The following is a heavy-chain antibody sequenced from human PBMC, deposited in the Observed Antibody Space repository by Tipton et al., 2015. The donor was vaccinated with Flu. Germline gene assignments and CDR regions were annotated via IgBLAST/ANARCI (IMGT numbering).Heavy chain of an antibody. CDR3: ARAGGLYAFDI. J-gene: IGHJ3*02. Sequence: LRLSCTVSGGSISSYYWSWIRQPPGKGLEWIGYIYYSGSTNYNPSLKSRVTISVDTSKNQFSLKLSSVTAAGTAVYYCARAGGLYAFDIWGQGTMVTVSS. V-gene: IGHV4-59*01. CDR1: GGSISSYY. D-gene: IGHD1-26*01. CDR2: IYYSGST.